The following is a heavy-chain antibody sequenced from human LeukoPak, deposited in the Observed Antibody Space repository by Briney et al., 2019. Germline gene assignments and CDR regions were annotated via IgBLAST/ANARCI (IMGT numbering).Heavy chain of an antibody. CDR2: IYYSGST. V-gene: IGHV4-59*01. CDR1: GGSISSYY. D-gene: IGHD6-19*01. Sequence: SETLSLTCTVSGGSISSYYWSWIRQPPGKGLEWIGYIYYSGSTNYNPSLKSRVTISVDTSKNQFSLKLSSVTAADTAVYYCARNNSNGFDFWSQGTLVTVSS. J-gene: IGHJ4*02. CDR3: ARNNSNGFDF.